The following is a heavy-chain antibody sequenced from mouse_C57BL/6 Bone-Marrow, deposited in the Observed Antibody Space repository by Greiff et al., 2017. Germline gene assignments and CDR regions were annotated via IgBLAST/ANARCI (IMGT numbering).Heavy chain of an antibody. CDR3: ARHYGNSAWFAY. CDR1: GFTFSSYG. D-gene: IGHD2-1*01. Sequence: EVHLVESGGDLVKPGGSLKLSCAASGFTFSSYGMSWVRQTPDKRLEWVATISSGGSYTYYPDSVKGRFTISRDNAKNTLYLQMSSLKSEDTTMYYCARHYGNSAWFAYWGQGTLVTVSA. V-gene: IGHV5-6*01. CDR2: ISSGGSYT. J-gene: IGHJ3*01.